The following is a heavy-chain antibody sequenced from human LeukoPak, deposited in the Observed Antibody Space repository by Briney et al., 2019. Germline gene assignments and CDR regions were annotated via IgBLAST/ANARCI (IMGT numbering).Heavy chain of an antibody. V-gene: IGHV3-30*02. CDR2: IRYDGSNK. J-gene: IGHJ4*02. CDR1: GFTFSSYG. Sequence: GGSLRLSCAASGFTFSSYGMHWVRQAPGKGLEWVAFIRYDGSNKYYADSVKGRFTISRDNSKNTLYLQMNSLRAEDTAVYYCAKGSLLSGSYFDYWGRGTLVTVSS. CDR3: AKGSLLSGSYFDY. D-gene: IGHD1-26*01.